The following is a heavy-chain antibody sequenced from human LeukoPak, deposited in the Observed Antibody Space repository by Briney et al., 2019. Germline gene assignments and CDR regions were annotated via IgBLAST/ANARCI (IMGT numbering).Heavy chain of an antibody. CDR2: ISWNSGSI. CDR3: AKGQYGDYYYGMDV. Sequence: GGSLRLSCAASGFTFDDYAMHWVRHAPGKGLGWVSGISWNSGSIGYADSVKGRFTISRDNAKNSLYLQMNSLRAEDTALYYCAKGQYGDYYYGMDVWGQGTTVTVSS. V-gene: IGHV3-9*01. CDR1: GFTFDDYA. D-gene: IGHD4-17*01. J-gene: IGHJ6*02.